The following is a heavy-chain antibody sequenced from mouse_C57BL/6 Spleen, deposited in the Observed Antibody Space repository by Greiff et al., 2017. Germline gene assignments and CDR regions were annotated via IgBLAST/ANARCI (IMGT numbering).Heavy chain of an antibody. CDR3: ARYRGYDGDAMDY. J-gene: IGHJ4*01. V-gene: IGHV7-3*01. CDR1: GFTFTDYY. D-gene: IGHD2-2*01. Sequence: EVKLVESGGGLVQPGGSLSLSCAASGFTFTDYYMSWVRQPPGKALEWLGFIRNKANGYTTEYSASVKGRFTISRDNSQSILYLQMNALRAEDSATYYCARYRGYDGDAMDYWGQGTSVTVSS. CDR2: IRNKANGYTT.